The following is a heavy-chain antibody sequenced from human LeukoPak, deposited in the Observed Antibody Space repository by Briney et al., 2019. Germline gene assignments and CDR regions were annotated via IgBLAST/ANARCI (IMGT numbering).Heavy chain of an antibody. V-gene: IGHV1-2*02. J-gene: IGHJ4*02. Sequence: ASVKVSCKASGYTFTGYYMHWVRQAPGQGLEWMGWINPNSGGTNYAQKFQGRVTTARDTSISTAYMELSRLRSDDTAVYYCARGGRYYYDSSGPIDYWGQGTLVTVSS. CDR3: ARGGRYYYDSSGPIDY. CDR1: GYTFTGYY. D-gene: IGHD3-22*01. CDR2: INPNSGGT.